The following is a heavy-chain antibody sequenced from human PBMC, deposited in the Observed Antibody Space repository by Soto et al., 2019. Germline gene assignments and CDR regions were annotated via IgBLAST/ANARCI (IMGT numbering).Heavy chain of an antibody. D-gene: IGHD3-22*01. J-gene: IGHJ4*02. CDR1: GFTLSNYG. V-gene: IGHV3-23*01. CDR3: AKDKYYD. CDR2: ISGSGGST. Sequence: EVQLLESGGGLVQPGGSLRLSSAASGFTLSNYGMTCVRQAPGKGLERVSGISGSGGSTYYADSVKGRFTISRDSSKNTLYLQTTSLRAEDTAVYYCAKDKYYDWAQGTLGTVSS.